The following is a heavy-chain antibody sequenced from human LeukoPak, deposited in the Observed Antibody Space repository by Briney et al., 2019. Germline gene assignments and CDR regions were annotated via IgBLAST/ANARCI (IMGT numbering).Heavy chain of an antibody. CDR2: IYTSGST. CDR1: GGSISSYY. D-gene: IGHD5-24*01. J-gene: IGHJ6*03. CDR3: ARAGWMATIRYYYYMDV. Sequence: PSETLPLTCTVSGGSISSYYWSWIRQPAGKGLEWIGRIYTSGSTNYNPSLKSRVTMSVDTSKNQFSLKLSSVTAADTAVYYCARAGWMATIRYYYYMDVWGKGTTVTVSS. V-gene: IGHV4-4*07.